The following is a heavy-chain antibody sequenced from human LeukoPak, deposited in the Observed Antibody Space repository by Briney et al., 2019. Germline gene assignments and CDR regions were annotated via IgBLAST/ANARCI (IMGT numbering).Heavy chain of an antibody. Sequence: GGSLRLSCAASGFTFATYAMSWVRQAPGKGLKWVSGITGSGRTTYYADSVKGRFTISRDNSKNTLYLQMNSLRAEDTAVYYCGKNRYSGSLSPFDIWGQGTMVTVSS. CDR3: GKNRYSGSLSPFDI. V-gene: IGHV3-23*01. D-gene: IGHD1-26*01. CDR1: GFTFATYA. CDR2: ITGSGRTT. J-gene: IGHJ3*02.